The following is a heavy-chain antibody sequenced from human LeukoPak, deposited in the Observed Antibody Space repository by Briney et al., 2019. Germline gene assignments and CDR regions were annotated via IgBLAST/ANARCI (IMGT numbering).Heavy chain of an antibody. CDR2: ISAYNGNT. CDR1: GYTFTSYG. D-gene: IGHD6-19*01. V-gene: IGHV1-18*01. Sequence: ASVKVSCKASGYTFTSYGISWVRQAPGQGLEWMGWISAYNGNTNYAQKLQGRVTMTTDTSTSTAYMELRSLRSDDTAVYYWARDRPPYSSGWPYYYYGMDVWGQGTTVTVSS. J-gene: IGHJ6*02. CDR3: ARDRPPYSSGWPYYYYGMDV.